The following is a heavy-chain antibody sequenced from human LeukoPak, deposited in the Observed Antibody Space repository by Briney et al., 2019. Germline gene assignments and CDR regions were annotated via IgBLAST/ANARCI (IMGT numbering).Heavy chain of an antibody. V-gene: IGHV1-18*01. CDR3: ARTNYGGNSWGDY. CDR2: ISAYNGNT. CDR1: GYTFTNYG. D-gene: IGHD4-23*01. Sequence: ASVKVSCKASGYTFTNYGVNWVRQAPGQGLEWMGWISAYNGNTNYAQKLQGRVTMTTDTSTSTAYMELRSLRSDDTAVYYCARTNYGGNSWGDYWGQGTLVTVSS. J-gene: IGHJ4*02.